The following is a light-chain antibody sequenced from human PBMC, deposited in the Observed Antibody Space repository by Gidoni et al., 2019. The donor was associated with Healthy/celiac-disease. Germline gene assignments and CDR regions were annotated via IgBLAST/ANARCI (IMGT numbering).Light chain of an antibody. CDR3: QQYNNWPV. CDR1: QSVSSN. V-gene: IGKV3-15*01. CDR2: GAS. J-gene: IGKJ3*01. Sequence: EIVMTQSPATLSVSPGERATLSCRASQSVSSNLAWYQQKHGQAPRLLIYGASTRATGIPARFSGSGSGTEFTLTISSLQSEDFAVYYCQQYNNWPVFGPGTKVDIK.